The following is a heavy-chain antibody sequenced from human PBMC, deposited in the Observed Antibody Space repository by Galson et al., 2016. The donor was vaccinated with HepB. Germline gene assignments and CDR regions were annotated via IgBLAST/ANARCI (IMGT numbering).Heavy chain of an antibody. CDR2: ISGSGNNK. J-gene: IGHJ6*02. D-gene: IGHD3-3*01. CDR1: GFTFTYYE. Sequence: SLRLSCAASGFTFTYYEMNWVRQAPGKGLEWVSYISGSGNNKYYADSVRGRFPVSRDNARNSVYLLMNSLRAEDTAIYYCARDIRSDLRSVLRPMAGLVVFYGVDVWGQGTTVTVSS. V-gene: IGHV3-48*03. CDR3: ARDIRSDLRSVLRPMAGLVVFYGVDV.